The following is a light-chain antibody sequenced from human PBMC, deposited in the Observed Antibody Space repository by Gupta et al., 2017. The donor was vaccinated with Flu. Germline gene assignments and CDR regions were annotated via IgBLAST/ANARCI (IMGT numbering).Light chain of an antibody. CDR3: QQLNSYLT. J-gene: IGKJ4*01. CDR1: QGISSY. Sequence: VGDRVTITCRASQGISSYLAWYQQKPGKAPKLLIYAASTLQSGVPSRFSGSGSGTEFTLTISSLQPEDFATYYCQQLNSYLTFGGGTKVEIK. V-gene: IGKV1-9*01. CDR2: AAS.